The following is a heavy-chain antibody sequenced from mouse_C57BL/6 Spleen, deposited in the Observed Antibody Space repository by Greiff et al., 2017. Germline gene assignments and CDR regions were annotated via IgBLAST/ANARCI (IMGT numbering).Heavy chain of an antibody. CDR2: IYPRSGNT. Sequence: QVQLQQSGAELARPGASVKLSCKASGYTFTSYGISWVKQRTGQGLEWIGEIYPRSGNTYYNEKFKGKATLTADKSSSTAYMELRSLTSEDSAVYFCARGTVVDAMDYWGQGTSVTVSS. CDR1: GYTFTSYG. CDR3: ARGTVVDAMDY. D-gene: IGHD1-1*01. J-gene: IGHJ4*01. V-gene: IGHV1-81*01.